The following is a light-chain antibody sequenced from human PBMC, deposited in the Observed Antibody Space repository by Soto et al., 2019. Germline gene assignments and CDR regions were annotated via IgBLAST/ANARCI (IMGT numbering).Light chain of an antibody. Sequence: SYELTQPPSVSGAPGQTARITCGGNNIGSKSVHWCQQKPGQAPVLVVYDDSDRPSGIPERFSGSNSGNTATLTISRVEAGDEAEYYCQVWDSSSDPLYVFGTGTQLTVL. CDR2: DDS. V-gene: IGLV3-21*02. CDR1: NIGSKS. CDR3: QVWDSSSDPLYV. J-gene: IGLJ1*01.